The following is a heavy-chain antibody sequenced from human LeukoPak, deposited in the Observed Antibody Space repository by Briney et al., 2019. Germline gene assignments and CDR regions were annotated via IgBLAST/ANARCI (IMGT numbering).Heavy chain of an antibody. CDR3: AKFRGYCSGGTRHADY. D-gene: IGHD2-15*01. CDR2: LSATGGNT. J-gene: IGHJ4*02. V-gene: IGHV3-23*01. CDR1: GFTFSSYT. Sequence: GGSLRLSCAASGFTFSSYTMNWVRQAPGKGLEWVSGLSATGGNTFYADSVKGRFTISRDNSKNTLFLQMSSLRLEDTAVYYCAKFRGYCSGGTRHADYWGQGTLVTVSS.